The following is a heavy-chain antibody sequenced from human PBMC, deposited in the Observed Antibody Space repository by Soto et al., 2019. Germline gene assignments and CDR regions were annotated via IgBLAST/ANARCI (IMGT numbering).Heavy chain of an antibody. CDR3: AKAPISLDGSGYYFASFDY. J-gene: IGHJ4*01. CDR1: GFTFSRYA. CDR2: LDGSGSGS. Sequence: GGSLRLSCAASGFTFSRYAMNWVRQAPGKELVCYSTLDGSGSGSYYPDSVRGRYNISRHNSKHSLYLQMNDLKAEDTAVYYCAKAPISLDGSGYYFASFDYWGHGTRVTVSS. V-gene: IGHV3-23*01. D-gene: IGHD3-22*01.